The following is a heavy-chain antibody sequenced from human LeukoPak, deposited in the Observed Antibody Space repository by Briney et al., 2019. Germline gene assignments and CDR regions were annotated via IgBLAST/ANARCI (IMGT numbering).Heavy chain of an antibody. CDR2: IYHSGST. Sequence: PSQTLSLTCTVSGGSISSGGYYWSWIRQPPGKGLEWIGYIYHSGSTYYNPSLKGRVTISIDTSKNQFSLKLSSVTAADTAVYYCARSPPGIIRDYGFDYWGQGTLVTVSS. D-gene: IGHD4-17*01. CDR3: ARSPPGIIRDYGFDY. J-gene: IGHJ4*02. CDR1: GGSISSGGYY. V-gene: IGHV4-30-2*02.